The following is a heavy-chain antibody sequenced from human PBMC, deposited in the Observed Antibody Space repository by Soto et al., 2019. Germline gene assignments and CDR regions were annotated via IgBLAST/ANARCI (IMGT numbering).Heavy chain of an antibody. J-gene: IGHJ4*02. CDR2: INPSGGST. CDR1: GYTFTSYY. V-gene: IGHV1-46*01. Sequence: ASVKVSCKASGYTFTSYYMHWVRQAPGQGLEWMGIINPSGGSTSYAQKFQGRVTMTRDTSTSTVYMELSSLRSEDTAVYYCARAGLITFGGVIVIPAFDYWGQGTLVTVSS. CDR3: ARAGLITFGGVIVIPAFDY. D-gene: IGHD3-16*02.